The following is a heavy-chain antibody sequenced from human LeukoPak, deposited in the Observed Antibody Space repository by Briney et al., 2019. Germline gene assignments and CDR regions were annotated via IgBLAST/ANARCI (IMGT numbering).Heavy chain of an antibody. Sequence: GASVKVSCKASGYTFINYGISWVRQAPGQGLEWMGWISAYNGNTNYAQKVQGRVTMTTDTSTSTAYMELRSLRSDDTAVYYCAREGSGSLNYYYYGMDVWGQGTTVTVSS. CDR3: AREGSGSLNYYYYGMDV. CDR1: GYTFINYG. J-gene: IGHJ6*02. V-gene: IGHV1-18*01. CDR2: ISAYNGNT. D-gene: IGHD3-10*01.